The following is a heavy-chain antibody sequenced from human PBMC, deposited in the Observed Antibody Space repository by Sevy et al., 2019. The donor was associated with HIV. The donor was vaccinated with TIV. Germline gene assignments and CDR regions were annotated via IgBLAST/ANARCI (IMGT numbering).Heavy chain of an antibody. CDR2: INHSGST. Sequence: SETLSLTCAVYGGSFSGYYWSWIRQPPGKGLEWIGEINHSGSTNYNPSLKSRVTISVDTSKNQFSLKLSSVTAADTAVYYCARGGPSGVTDYGGNWFDPWGQGTLVTVSS. J-gene: IGHJ5*02. V-gene: IGHV4-34*01. CDR1: GGSFSGYY. D-gene: IGHD4-17*01. CDR3: ARGGPSGVTDYGGNWFDP.